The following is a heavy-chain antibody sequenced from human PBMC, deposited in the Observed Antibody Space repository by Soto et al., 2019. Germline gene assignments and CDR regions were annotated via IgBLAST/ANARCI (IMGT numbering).Heavy chain of an antibody. CDR2: ISSSSSYI. D-gene: IGHD6-13*01. V-gene: IGHV3-21*01. Sequence: EVQLVESGGGLVKPGGSLRLSCAASGFTFSSYSMNWVRQAPGKGLEWVSSISSSSSYIYYADSVKGRFTISRDNAKNSLYLQMNSLRDEETAVYYCARDWGYSSSWPTHGMDVWGQGTTVTVSS. CDR1: GFTFSSYS. J-gene: IGHJ6*02. CDR3: ARDWGYSSSWPTHGMDV.